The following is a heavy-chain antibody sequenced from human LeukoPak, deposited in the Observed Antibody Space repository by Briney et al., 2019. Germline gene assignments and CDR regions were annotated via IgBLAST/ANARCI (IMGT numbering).Heavy chain of an antibody. Sequence: PGGSLRLSCAASGFTFSSYGMSWVRQAPGKGLEWVSAISGSGGSTYYADSVKGRFTISRDNSKNTPYLQMNSLRAEDTAVYYCAANFDWLLREYYTVDYWGQGTLVTVSS. J-gene: IGHJ4*02. CDR1: GFTFSSYG. V-gene: IGHV3-23*01. D-gene: IGHD3-9*01. CDR2: ISGSGGST. CDR3: AANFDWLLREYYTVDY.